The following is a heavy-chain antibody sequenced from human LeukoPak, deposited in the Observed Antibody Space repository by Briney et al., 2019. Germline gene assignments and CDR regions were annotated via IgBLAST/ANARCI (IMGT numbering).Heavy chain of an antibody. J-gene: IGHJ4*02. V-gene: IGHV3-48*02. CDR3: APHRDGSYPFDY. CDR1: GFTFSSYS. CDR2: ISSSSSTI. Sequence: PGGSLRLSCAASGFTFSSYSMNWVRQAPGKGLEWVSYISSSSSTIYYADSVKGRFTISRDNAKNLLYLQMNSLRDEDTAVYYCAPHRDGSYPFDYWGQGTLSPSPQ. D-gene: IGHD1-26*01.